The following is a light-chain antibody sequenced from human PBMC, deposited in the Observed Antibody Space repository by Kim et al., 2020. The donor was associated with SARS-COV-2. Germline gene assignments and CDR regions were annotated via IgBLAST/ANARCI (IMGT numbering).Light chain of an antibody. V-gene: IGLV3-25*03. J-gene: IGLJ2*01. CDR2: KDS. CDR1: ALPKQY. Sequence: PGQTARITCSGDALPKQYAYWYQQKPGQAPVLVIYKDSERPSGIPERFSGSSSGTTVTLTISGVQAEDEADYYCQSADSSGTYVVFGGGTKLTVL. CDR3: QSADSSGTYVV.